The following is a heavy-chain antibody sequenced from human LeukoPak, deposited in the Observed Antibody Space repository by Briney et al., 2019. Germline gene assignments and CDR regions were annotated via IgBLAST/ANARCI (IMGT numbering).Heavy chain of an antibody. V-gene: IGHV1-2*02. CDR3: ARFFGGWLQPYDAFDI. CDR2: INPNSGGT. J-gene: IGHJ3*02. D-gene: IGHD5-24*01. CDR1: GYTFTGYY. Sequence: ASVKVSCKASGYTFTGYYIHWVRQAPGQGLEWMGWINPNSGGTNYAQKFQGRVTMTRDTSISTAYMELSRLRSDDTAVYYCARFFGGWLQPYDAFDIWGQGTMVTVSS.